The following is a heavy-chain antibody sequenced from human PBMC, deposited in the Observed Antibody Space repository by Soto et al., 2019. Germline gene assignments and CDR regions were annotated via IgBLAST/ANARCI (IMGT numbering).Heavy chain of an antibody. CDR1: GGSISSYY. Sequence: PSEPLSLTCTVSGGSISSYYWSWIRQPPGKRLEWIGYIYYSGSTNYNPSLKSRVTISVDTSKNQFSLKLSSVSAADTAVYYCARGSPYYDILTGYYEFDYWGQGTLVTVSS. J-gene: IGHJ4*02. V-gene: IGHV4-59*01. CDR2: IYYSGST. D-gene: IGHD3-9*01. CDR3: ARGSPYYDILTGYYEFDY.